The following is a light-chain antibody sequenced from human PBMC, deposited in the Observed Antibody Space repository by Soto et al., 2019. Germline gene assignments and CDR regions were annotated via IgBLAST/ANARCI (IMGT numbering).Light chain of an antibody. Sequence: EIILTQSRASLSVSPGERATLSCRASQSVNNNLAWYQQKRGQAPRLLIYGASTRATGIPGRFRGSGSGTEFTLTITSLQSEDFAVYFCQQYNNWPPDTFGQGTKLEIK. V-gene: IGKV3-15*01. J-gene: IGKJ2*01. CDR1: QSVNNN. CDR2: GAS. CDR3: QQYNNWPPDT.